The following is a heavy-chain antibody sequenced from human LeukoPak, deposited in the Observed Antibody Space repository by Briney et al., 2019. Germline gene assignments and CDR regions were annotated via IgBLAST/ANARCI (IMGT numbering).Heavy chain of an antibody. CDR1: GGSISSGFYY. CDR3: ATHPKSCTRGIFITGKACWFDP. CDR2: IYYSGTT. Sequence: SETLSLTCTVSGGSISSGFYYWGWIRQPPGKGLEWIGSIYYSGTTYYNPSLKSRITISVDTSRNQFSLKLSSVTAADTAVYYCATHPKSCTRGIFITGKACWFDPWGQGTLVTVSS. J-gene: IGHJ5*02. D-gene: IGHD3-10*01. V-gene: IGHV4-39*01.